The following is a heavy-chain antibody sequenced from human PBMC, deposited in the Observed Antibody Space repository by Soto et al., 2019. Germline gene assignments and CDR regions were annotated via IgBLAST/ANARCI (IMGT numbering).Heavy chain of an antibody. V-gene: IGHV4-59*08. CDR3: ARHAALTSSALDY. CDR1: GGSINNYY. J-gene: IGHJ4*02. D-gene: IGHD2-15*01. CDR2: IYYNGRT. Sequence: QVQLQESGPGLVKPSETLSLTCTVSGGSINNYYWSWIRQPPGRGLEWIAYIYYNGRTNYNPSLKSRVTISVDTSKSQFSLKLSSVTAADTAVYYCARHAALTSSALDYWGQGTLVTVSS.